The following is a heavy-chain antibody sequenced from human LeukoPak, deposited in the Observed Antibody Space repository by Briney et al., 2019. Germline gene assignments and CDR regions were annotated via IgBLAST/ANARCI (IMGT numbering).Heavy chain of an antibody. CDR1: GGSFSGYY. Sequence: SETLSLTCAVYGGSFSGYYWSWIRQLPGKGLEWIGEINHSGSTNYNPSLKSRVTISVDTSKNQFSLKLRSVTAADTAVYYCARAGGSGLTGYHLDYWGQGTLVTVSS. J-gene: IGHJ4*02. CDR3: ARAGGSGLTGYHLDY. D-gene: IGHD3-9*01. V-gene: IGHV4-34*01. CDR2: INHSGST.